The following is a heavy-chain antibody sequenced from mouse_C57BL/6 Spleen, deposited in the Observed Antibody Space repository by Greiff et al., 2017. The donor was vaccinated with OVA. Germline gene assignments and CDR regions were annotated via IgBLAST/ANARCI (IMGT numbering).Heavy chain of an antibody. J-gene: IGHJ4*01. CDR3: ARCLGTTGFYYAMDY. CDR1: GFSLTSYG. D-gene: IGHD2-14*01. CDR2: IWSGGST. V-gene: IGHV2-2*01. Sequence: VQLVESGPGLVQPSQSLSITCTVSGFSLTSYGVHWVRQSPGKGLEWLGVIWSGGSTDYNAAFISRLSISKDNSKSQVFFKMNSLQADDTAIYYCARCLGTTGFYYAMDYWGQGTSVTVSS.